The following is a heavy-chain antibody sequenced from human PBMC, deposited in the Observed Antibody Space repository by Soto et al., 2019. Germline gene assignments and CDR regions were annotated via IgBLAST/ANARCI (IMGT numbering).Heavy chain of an antibody. CDR1: GYTFTSYD. CDR2: MNPNSGNT. D-gene: IGHD6-13*01. Sequence: QVQLVQSGAEVKKPGASVKVSCKASGYTFTSYDINWVRQATGQGLEWMGWMNPNSGNTGYAQKFQGRVTMTRNTSISTGYMELSSLRSEDTAVYYGARGEGAADWRRVDYWGQGALVTVSS. V-gene: IGHV1-8*01. J-gene: IGHJ4*02. CDR3: ARGEGAADWRRVDY.